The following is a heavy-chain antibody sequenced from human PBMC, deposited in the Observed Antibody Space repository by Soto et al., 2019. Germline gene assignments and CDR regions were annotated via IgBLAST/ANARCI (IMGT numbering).Heavy chain of an antibody. V-gene: IGHV3-7*03. CDR1: GFTFSNYW. CDR2: IAQDESER. Sequence: PGGSLRLSCAASGFTFSNYWMTWVRQAPGKGLEWVANIAQDESERNYLDSLKGRFTISRDLSTSTVFLEMDSLRIEDTATYYCAKTAAMVSIDLYPRWFEPWGQGTVVTVSS. D-gene: IGHD5-18*01. J-gene: IGHJ5*01. CDR3: AKTAAMVSIDLYPRWFEP.